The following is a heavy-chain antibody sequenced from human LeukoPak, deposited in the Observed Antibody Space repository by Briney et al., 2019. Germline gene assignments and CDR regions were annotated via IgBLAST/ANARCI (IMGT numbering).Heavy chain of an antibody. J-gene: IGHJ4*02. V-gene: IGHV4-39*01. CDR2: IYYSGGT. CDR3: ARPRTYYDIGGPDPFES. D-gene: IGHD3-9*01. CDR1: GGPVSSNFYF. Sequence: SETLSLTCTVSGGPVSSNFYFWGWIRQPPGKRLEWIVNIYYSGGTFYNPSLESRVTISIDTSKNQFSLQLSSVTAADTAVYYCARPRTYYDIGGPDPFESWGQGTLVTVSS.